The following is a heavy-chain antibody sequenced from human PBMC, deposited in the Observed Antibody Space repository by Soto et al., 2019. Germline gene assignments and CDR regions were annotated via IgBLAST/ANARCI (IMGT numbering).Heavy chain of an antibody. J-gene: IGHJ4*02. D-gene: IGHD3-22*01. CDR3: AKPLITMIVVVVPGYDY. CDR2: ISYDGNNK. Sequence: QVQLVESGGGVVQPGRSLRLSCAASGFTFSSYGMHWVRQAPGKGLEWVAVISYDGNNKYYADSVKGRFTISRDNSKNTLYLQMNSLRAEDTAVYYCAKPLITMIVVVVPGYDYWGQGTLVTVSS. V-gene: IGHV3-30*18. CDR1: GFTFSSYG.